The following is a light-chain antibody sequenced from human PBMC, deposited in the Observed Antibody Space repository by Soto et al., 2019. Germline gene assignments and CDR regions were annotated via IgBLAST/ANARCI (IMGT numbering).Light chain of an antibody. V-gene: IGLV1-44*01. J-gene: IGLJ1*01. CDR1: SSNIGSNT. Sequence: QSVLTQPPSASGTPGQRVTISCSGSSSNIGSNTVNWYQQLPGTAPKLLIYSNNQRPSGVPARFSGSKSGTSASLAISGLQSEDEADFYCAAWDDSLNVPVYVFGTGTKLTVL. CDR3: AAWDDSLNVPVYV. CDR2: SNN.